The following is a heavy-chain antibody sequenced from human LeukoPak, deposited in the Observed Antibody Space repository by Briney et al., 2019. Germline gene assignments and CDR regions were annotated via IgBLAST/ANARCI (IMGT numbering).Heavy chain of an antibody. J-gene: IGHJ5*02. CDR1: GGSFSGYY. CDR3: ARGGLVVPGAREVGNWFDP. D-gene: IGHD2-2*01. V-gene: IGHV4-34*01. CDR2: INHSGST. Sequence: SETLSLTCAVYGGSFSGYYWSWIRQPPGKGLERIGEINHSGSTNYNPSLKRRVTISVDTSKNQFSLKLSSVTAADTAVYYCARGGLVVPGAREVGNWFDPWGQGTLVTVSS.